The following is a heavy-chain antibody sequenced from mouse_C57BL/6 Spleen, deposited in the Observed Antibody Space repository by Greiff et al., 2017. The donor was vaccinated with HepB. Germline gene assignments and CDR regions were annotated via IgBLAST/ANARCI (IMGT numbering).Heavy chain of an antibody. Sequence: QVQLQQPGTELVKPGASVKLSCKASGYTFTSYWMHWVKQRPGQGLEWIGNINPSNGGTNYNEKFKSKATLTVDKSSSTAYMQLSSLTSEDSAVYYCARALYYARPYYAMDYWGQGTSVTVSS. J-gene: IGHJ4*01. D-gene: IGHD2-1*01. CDR1: GYTFTSYW. CDR2: INPSNGGT. CDR3: ARALYYARPYYAMDY. V-gene: IGHV1-53*01.